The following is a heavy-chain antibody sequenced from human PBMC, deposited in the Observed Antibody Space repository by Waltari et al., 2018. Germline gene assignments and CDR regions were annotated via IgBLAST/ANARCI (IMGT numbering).Heavy chain of an antibody. V-gene: IGHV1-8*03. D-gene: IGHD6-19*01. J-gene: IGHJ6*02. CDR2: MNPNSGNT. Sequence: QVQLVQSGAEVKKPGASVKVSCKASGYTFTSYDINWVRQATGQGLEWMGWMNPNSGNTGYAQKFQGRVTITRNTSISTAYMELSSLRSEDTAVYYCARYSSGWYNKEGYYYYGMDVWGQGTTVTVSS. CDR3: ARYSSGWYNKEGYYYYGMDV. CDR1: GYTFTSYD.